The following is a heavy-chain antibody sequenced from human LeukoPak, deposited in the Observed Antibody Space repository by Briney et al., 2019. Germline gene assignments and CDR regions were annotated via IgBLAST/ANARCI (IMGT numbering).Heavy chain of an antibody. J-gene: IGHJ4*02. CDR1: GYTFTGYG. CDR3: ARDLTY. CDR2: ISAYNGNT. V-gene: IGHV1-18*01. Sequence: ASVKVSCKASGYTFTGYGIIWVRQAPGQGLEWMGWISAYNGNTDYSQNLQGRVTMTTDTSTNTAYMELRSLRSDDTAVYYCARDLTYWGQGTLVTVSS.